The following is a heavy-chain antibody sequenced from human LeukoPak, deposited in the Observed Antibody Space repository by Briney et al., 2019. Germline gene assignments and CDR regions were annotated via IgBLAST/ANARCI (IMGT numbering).Heavy chain of an antibody. CDR3: ARSGRYFDWLLSPD. Sequence: PGGSLRLSCAASGLTFSTYAMHWVRHAPGKGLEWVAVISYDGSNKYYADSVKGRFTISRDNSKNTLYLQMNSLRTEDTAVYYCARSGRYFDWLLSPDWGQGTLVTLSS. D-gene: IGHD3-9*01. CDR2: ISYDGSNK. CDR1: GLTFSTYA. V-gene: IGHV3-30-3*02. J-gene: IGHJ4*02.